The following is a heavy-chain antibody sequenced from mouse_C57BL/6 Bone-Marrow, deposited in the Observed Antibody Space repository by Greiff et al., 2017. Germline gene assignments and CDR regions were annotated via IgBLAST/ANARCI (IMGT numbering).Heavy chain of an antibody. CDR1: GYTFTSYG. CDR3: AREGGWILAWFAY. J-gene: IGHJ3*01. Sequence: QVQLQQSGAELARPGASVKLSCKASGYTFTSYGISWVKQRTGQGLEWIGEIYPRSGNTYYNEKFKGKATLTADKSSSTAYMELRSLTSKDSAVYFCAREGGWILAWFAYWGQGTLVTVSA. V-gene: IGHV1-81*01. D-gene: IGHD2-3*01. CDR2: IYPRSGNT.